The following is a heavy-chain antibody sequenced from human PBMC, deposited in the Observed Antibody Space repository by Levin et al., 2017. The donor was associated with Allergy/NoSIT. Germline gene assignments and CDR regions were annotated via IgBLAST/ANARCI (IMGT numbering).Heavy chain of an antibody. D-gene: IGHD5-18*01. V-gene: IGHV3-23*01. Sequence: QHGESLKISCAASGFTFSNYAMSWVRQAPGKGLEWVSVISGDGVYTYYADSVKGRFTISRDNSKNTLYLQMKSLRAADTAVYYCAKAEAMGLPFDYWGQGTLVTVSS. J-gene: IGHJ4*02. CDR1: GFTFSNYA. CDR2: ISGDGVYT. CDR3: AKAEAMGLPFDY.